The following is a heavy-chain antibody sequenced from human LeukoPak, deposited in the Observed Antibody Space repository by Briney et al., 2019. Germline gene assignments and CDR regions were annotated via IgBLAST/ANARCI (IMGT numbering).Heavy chain of an antibody. D-gene: IGHD3-9*01. Sequence: SETLSLTCTVSGGSISSYYSSWIRQPAGKGLGRIGRIYTIVGTNYNPSLKSRVTMSVDTSKNQFSLKLSSVTAADTAVYYCARERLYDILTGYYGDAFDIWGQGKMVTVSS. J-gene: IGHJ3*02. CDR2: IYTIVGT. V-gene: IGHV4-4*07. CDR1: GGSISSYY. CDR3: ARERLYDILTGYYGDAFDI.